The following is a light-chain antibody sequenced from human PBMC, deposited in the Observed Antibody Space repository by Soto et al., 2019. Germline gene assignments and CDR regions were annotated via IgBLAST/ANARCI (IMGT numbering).Light chain of an antibody. CDR1: QSVASRA. CDR3: QQYGSSPPMYT. J-gene: IGKJ2*01. V-gene: IGKV3-20*01. Sequence: IVLTQSPGTLSLSPGERATLSCRASQSVASRALAWYQQKPGQAPRLIMYSASKRATGIPDRFSGSGSGTDFTLTISRLEPEDFAVYYCQQYGSSPPMYTFGQGTKLEIK. CDR2: SAS.